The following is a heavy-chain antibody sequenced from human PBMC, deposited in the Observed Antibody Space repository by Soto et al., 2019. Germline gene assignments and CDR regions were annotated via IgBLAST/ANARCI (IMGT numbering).Heavy chain of an antibody. CDR2: IYYSGST. J-gene: IGHJ5*02. V-gene: IGHV4-59*01. CDR3: ARGTKGGTIFGVVSTIRREYWFDP. Sequence: SETLSLTCTVSGGSISSYYWSWIRQPPGKGLEWIGYIYYSGSTNYNPSLKSRVTISVDTSKNQFSLKLSSVTAADTAVYYCARGTKGGTIFGVVSTIRREYWFDPWGEGALVTVSS. CDR1: GGSISSYY. D-gene: IGHD3-3*01.